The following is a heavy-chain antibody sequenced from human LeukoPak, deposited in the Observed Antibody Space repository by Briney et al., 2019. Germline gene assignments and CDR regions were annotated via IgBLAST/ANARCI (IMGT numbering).Heavy chain of an antibody. D-gene: IGHD3-10*01. V-gene: IGHV4-34*01. Sequence: SETLPLTCAVYGGSFSGYYWSWIRQPPGKGLEWIGEINHSGSTNYNPSLKSRVTISVDTSKNQFSLKLSSVTAADTGVYYCARGRYGSGSYRRGSFDYWGQGTLVTVSS. CDR1: GGSFSGYY. CDR2: INHSGST. J-gene: IGHJ4*02. CDR3: ARGRYGSGSYRRGSFDY.